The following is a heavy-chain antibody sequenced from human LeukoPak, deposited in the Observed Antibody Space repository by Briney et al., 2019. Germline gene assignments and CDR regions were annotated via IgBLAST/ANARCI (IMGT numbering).Heavy chain of an antibody. CDR3: ARQGWLQFGVFDY. V-gene: IGHV3-33*01. D-gene: IGHD5-24*01. Sequence: GGSLRLSCAASGFTFSSYGMHWVRQAPGKGLEWVAVIWYDGSNKYYADSVKGRFTISRDNSKNTLYLQMNSLRAEDTAVYYCARQGWLQFGVFDYWGQGTLVTVSS. CDR1: GFTFSSYG. J-gene: IGHJ4*02. CDR2: IWYDGSNK.